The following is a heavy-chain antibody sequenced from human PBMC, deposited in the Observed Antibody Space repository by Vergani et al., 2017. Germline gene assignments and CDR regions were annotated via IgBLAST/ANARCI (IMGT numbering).Heavy chain of an antibody. CDR2: INPNSGGT. V-gene: IGHV1-2*04. CDR3: ARAMSGYDPAAYGY. J-gene: IGHJ4*02. D-gene: IGHD5-12*01. CDR1: GYTFTGYY. Sequence: QVQLVQSGAEVKKPGASVQVSCKASGYTFTGYYMHWVRQAPGQGLEWMGWINPNSGGTNYAQKFQGWVTRTRDTSISTACMELGRLRSDATAVYSWARAMSGYDPAAYGYWGQGTLVTVSS.